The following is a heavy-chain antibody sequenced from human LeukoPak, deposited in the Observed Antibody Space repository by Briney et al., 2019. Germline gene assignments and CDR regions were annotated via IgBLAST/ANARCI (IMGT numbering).Heavy chain of an antibody. J-gene: IGHJ3*02. CDR2: IYPGDSDT. Sequence: GESLKISCKGSGYNFTSYWIGWVRQMPGTGLEWMGMIYPGDSDTRYSPSFQGQVTISADKSISTAYLQWSSLKASDTAMYYCAKFDSYEAFDIWGQGTMVTVSS. D-gene: IGHD5-18*01. V-gene: IGHV5-51*01. CDR3: AKFDSYEAFDI. CDR1: GYNFTSYW.